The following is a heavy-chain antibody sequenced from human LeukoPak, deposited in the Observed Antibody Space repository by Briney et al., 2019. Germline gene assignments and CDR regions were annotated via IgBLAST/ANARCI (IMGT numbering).Heavy chain of an antibody. CDR1: GYSISSGYY. CDR3: ARDQGYCSSTSCYHWFDP. J-gene: IGHJ5*02. D-gene: IGHD2-2*01. CDR2: IYHSGST. Sequence: SETLSLTCTVSGYSISSGYYWGWIRQPPGKGLEWIGSIYHSGSTYYNPSLKSRVTISVDTSKNRFSLKLSSVTAADTAVYYCARDQGYCSSTSCYHWFDPWGQGTLVTVSS. V-gene: IGHV4-38-2*02.